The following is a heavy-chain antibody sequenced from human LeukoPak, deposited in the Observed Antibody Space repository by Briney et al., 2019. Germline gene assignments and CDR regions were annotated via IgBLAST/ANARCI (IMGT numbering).Heavy chain of an antibody. CDR2: INPNSGGT. CDR1: GYSFTAYY. D-gene: IGHD1-26*01. Sequence: GASVKVSCKASGYSFTAYYMHWVRQAPGQGLEWMGWINPNSGGTNYAQKFQGRVTMTRDTSITTAYMELSRLRSDDTAVYYCARDSGIYRDGSDIWGQGTMVTVSS. CDR3: ARDSGIYRDGSDI. V-gene: IGHV1-2*02. J-gene: IGHJ3*02.